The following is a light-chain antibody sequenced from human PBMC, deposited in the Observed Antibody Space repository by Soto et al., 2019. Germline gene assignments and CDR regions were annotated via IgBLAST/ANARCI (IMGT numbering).Light chain of an antibody. V-gene: IGLV2-8*01. Sequence: QSALTQPPSASGSPGQSVTISCTGTSSDVGGYKYVSWYQQHPGKAPKLMIFEVNKRPSGVPDRFSGSKSGNTASLTVSGLQAEDEADYYCSSYAGINNLGVFGPGTKLNVL. J-gene: IGLJ1*01. CDR2: EVN. CDR3: SSYAGINNLGV. CDR1: SSDVGGYKY.